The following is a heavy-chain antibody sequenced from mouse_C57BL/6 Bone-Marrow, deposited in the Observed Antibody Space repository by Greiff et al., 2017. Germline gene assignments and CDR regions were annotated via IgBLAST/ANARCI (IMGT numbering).Heavy chain of an antibody. CDR1: GFSLTSYG. Sequence: QVQLQQSGPGLVQPSQSLSITCTVSGFSLTSYGVHWVRQPPGKGLEWLGVIWSGGSTDYNAAFISRLSISKDNSKSQVFFKMNSLQADDTAIYYCAKKGGNYEGYYAMDYWGQGTSVTVSS. D-gene: IGHD2-1*01. CDR2: IWSGGST. J-gene: IGHJ4*01. V-gene: IGHV2-4*01. CDR3: AKKGGNYEGYYAMDY.